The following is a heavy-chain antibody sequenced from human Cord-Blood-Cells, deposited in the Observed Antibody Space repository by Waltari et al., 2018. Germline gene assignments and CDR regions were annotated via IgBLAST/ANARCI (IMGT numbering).Heavy chain of an antibody. Sequence: DVQLVQAGAEVKEPGESLSISCKGPGDRFTSYWIRLVRQMPGKGLEWMGSIEPSDAYTNYSPSFQGHVAISADKSISTAYLQWSSLKASDTAMYYCASQTHLGGQDDYWGQGTLVTVSS. CDR1: GDRFTSYW. D-gene: IGHD1-26*01. V-gene: IGHV5-10-1*01. CDR3: ASQTHLGGQDDY. J-gene: IGHJ4*02. CDR2: IEPSDAYT.